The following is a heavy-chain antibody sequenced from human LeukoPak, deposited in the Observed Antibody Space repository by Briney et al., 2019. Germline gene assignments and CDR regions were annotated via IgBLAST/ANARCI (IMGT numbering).Heavy chain of an antibody. CDR2: ISGSSSDV. Sequence: GGSLRLSCAASGFTFSDSYMTWIRQAPGKGLELLSYISGSSSDVNYIDSVRGRFTISRDNSKNTLYLHMNSLRAEDTAVYYCAAQKRGTSRPYYFDYWGQGTLLTVSS. V-gene: IGHV3-11*01. CDR1: GFTFSDSY. D-gene: IGHD3-16*02. J-gene: IGHJ4*02. CDR3: AAQKRGTSRPYYFDY.